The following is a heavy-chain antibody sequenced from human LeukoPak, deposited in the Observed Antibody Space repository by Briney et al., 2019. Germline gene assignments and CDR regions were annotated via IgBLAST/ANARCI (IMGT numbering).Heavy chain of an antibody. D-gene: IGHD3-22*01. CDR2: IYYTGST. CDR3: ARVVYCYDVSGYSFDL. CDR1: GGSISTSDYY. Sequence: PSETLSLTCSVAGGSISTSDYYWGWIRQTPGKGLEWIASIYYTGSTYYRPSLRSRVTMSVDTSKNQFSLKLSTVTAADTAVYYCARVVYCYDVSGYSFDLWGRGTLVTVSS. V-gene: IGHV4-39*01. J-gene: IGHJ2*01.